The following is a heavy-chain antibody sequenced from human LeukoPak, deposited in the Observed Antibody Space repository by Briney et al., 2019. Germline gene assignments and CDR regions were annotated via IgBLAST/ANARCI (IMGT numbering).Heavy chain of an antibody. V-gene: IGHV5-51*01. Sequence: GESLKISCKASGYTFSDYWIGWVRHMPGKGLEWMTIIYPGDSETRYSPSLQGQVTISADKSINTAYLQWSSLKASDSGMYYCARQRGYRMTKDGFDVWGQGTMVTVSS. D-gene: IGHD2-2*03. CDR1: GYTFSDYW. CDR3: ARQRGYRMTKDGFDV. CDR2: IYPGDSET. J-gene: IGHJ3*01.